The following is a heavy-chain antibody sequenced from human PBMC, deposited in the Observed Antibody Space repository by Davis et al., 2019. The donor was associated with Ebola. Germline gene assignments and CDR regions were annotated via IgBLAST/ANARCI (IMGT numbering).Heavy chain of an antibody. D-gene: IGHD3-3*01. CDR2: INTNTGNP. CDR1: GYTFTSYA. J-gene: IGHJ6*02. V-gene: IGHV7-4-1*02. Sequence: AASVKVSCKASGYTFTSYAMNWVRQAPGQGLEWMGWINTNTGNPTYAQGFTGRVVFSLDTSVSTAYLQISSLKAEDTAVYYCARLVRFLGRSGMDVWGQGTTVTVSS. CDR3: ARLVRFLGRSGMDV.